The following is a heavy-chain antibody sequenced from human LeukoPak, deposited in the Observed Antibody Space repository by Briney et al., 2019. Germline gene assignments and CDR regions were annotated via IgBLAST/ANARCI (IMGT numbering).Heavy chain of an antibody. J-gene: IGHJ4*02. CDR3: GKEFSSGWFF. CDR1: GFTFSNAW. D-gene: IGHD6-13*01. CDR2: IDSSGDYT. Sequence: GGSLRLSCAASGFTFSNAWMTWVRQAPGKGLEWVSSIDSSGDYTFYADSVKGRFTISRDNSKDTLYLQLSGLRAEDTAIYYCGKEFSSGWFFWGQGTLVSVSS. V-gene: IGHV3-23*01.